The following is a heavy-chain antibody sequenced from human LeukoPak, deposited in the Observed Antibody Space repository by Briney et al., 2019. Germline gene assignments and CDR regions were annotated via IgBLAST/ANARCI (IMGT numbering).Heavy chain of an antibody. D-gene: IGHD3-22*01. CDR3: ATVLAYYDSSGSRLFDY. J-gene: IGHJ4*02. CDR2: FYPEDGET. V-gene: IGHV1-24*01. Sequence: ASVKVSRKVFGYTPPEISMHWVGQAPGKRVEWMGGFYPEDGETIYAQKFQGRVTMTEDTSTDTAYMELSSLRSEDTAVYYCATVLAYYDSSGSRLFDYWGQGTLVTVSS. CDR1: GYTPPEIS.